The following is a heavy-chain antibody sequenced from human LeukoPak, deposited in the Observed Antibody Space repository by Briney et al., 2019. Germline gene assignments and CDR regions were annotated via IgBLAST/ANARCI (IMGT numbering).Heavy chain of an antibody. V-gene: IGHV3-23*01. Sequence: PGGSLRLSCAASGFTFTSYAWNWVRQAPGKGLEWVSGLSGSGGSTYYADSVKGRFTISRDNSKNTLYLQMNSLRAEDTAVYYCVRQFAGDQWGQGTLVTVSS. D-gene: IGHD3-10*01. CDR1: GFTFTSYA. J-gene: IGHJ4*02. CDR2: LSGSGGST. CDR3: VRQFAGDQ.